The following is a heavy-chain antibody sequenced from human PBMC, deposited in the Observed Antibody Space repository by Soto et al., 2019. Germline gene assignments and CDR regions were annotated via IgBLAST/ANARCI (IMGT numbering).Heavy chain of an antibody. V-gene: IGHV4-31*03. D-gene: IGHD6-6*01. CDR3: ARAGHSSSSEGANWFDP. CDR1: SRSISSSGGYY. Sequence: SETLSLTCTVSSRSISSSGGYYWSWIRQHPGKGLEWIGYIYYSGSTYYNPSLKSRVTISVDTSKNQFSLKLSSVTAADTAVYYCARAGHSSSSEGANWFDPWGQGTLVTVS. CDR2: IYYSGST. J-gene: IGHJ5*02.